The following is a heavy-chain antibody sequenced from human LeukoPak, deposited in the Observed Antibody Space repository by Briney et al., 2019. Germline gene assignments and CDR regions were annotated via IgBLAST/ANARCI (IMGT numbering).Heavy chain of an antibody. CDR1: GYTFTGYY. Sequence: ASVKVSCKASGYTFTGYYMHWVRQAPGQGLEWMGRINPNSGGTNYAQKFQGRVTMTRDTSISTAYMELSRLRSEDTAVYYCARDWYYYDSSGYYYVDWFDPWGQGTLVTVSS. CDR2: INPNSGGT. V-gene: IGHV1-2*06. CDR3: ARDWYYYDSSGYYYVDWFDP. J-gene: IGHJ5*02. D-gene: IGHD3-22*01.